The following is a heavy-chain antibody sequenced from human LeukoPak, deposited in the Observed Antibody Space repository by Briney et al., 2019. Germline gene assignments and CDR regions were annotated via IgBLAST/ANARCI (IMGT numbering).Heavy chain of an antibody. CDR1: GFTFSSYA. V-gene: IGHV3-23*01. Sequence: GGSLRLSCAASGFTFSSYAMSWVRQAPGKGLEWVSAISGSGGSTYYADSVKGRFTISRDNSKNTLYLQMNSLRAEDTAVYYCAKDPISNYYYYYMDVWGKGTTVTVSS. CDR2: ISGSGGST. CDR3: AKDPISNYYYYYMDV. J-gene: IGHJ6*03.